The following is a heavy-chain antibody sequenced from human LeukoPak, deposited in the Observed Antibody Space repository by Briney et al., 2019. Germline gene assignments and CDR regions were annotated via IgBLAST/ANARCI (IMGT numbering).Heavy chain of an antibody. J-gene: IGHJ4*01. CDR2: MNPNSGDA. V-gene: IGHV1-8*01. CDR1: GYSFPSYD. Sequence: ASVKVSCKASGYSFPSYDVNWVRQATGQGLEWMGWMNPNSGDAAYAQKFQGRVTMTRDTSISTAYMELSSLRSEDTAVYYCARVSFDTSGHKINFDYWGHGTLVTVSS. D-gene: IGHD3-22*01. CDR3: ARVSFDTSGHKINFDY.